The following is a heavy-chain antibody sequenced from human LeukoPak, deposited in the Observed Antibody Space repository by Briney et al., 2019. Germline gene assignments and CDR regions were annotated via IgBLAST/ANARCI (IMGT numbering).Heavy chain of an antibody. CDR2: IYYSGTT. V-gene: IGHV4-59*02. Sequence: SETLSLTCTVSGGSVRSYYGSWLRQSPGKGLEWIGYIYYSGTTNYNPSLERRVTISRDTSRTRLSLNLRSMTAAATAVYYCAIGDCSNLGNWFHLWGQGILVTVSS. J-gene: IGHJ5*01. CDR3: AIGDCSNLGNWFHL. CDR1: GGSVRSYY. D-gene: IGHD2-21*01.